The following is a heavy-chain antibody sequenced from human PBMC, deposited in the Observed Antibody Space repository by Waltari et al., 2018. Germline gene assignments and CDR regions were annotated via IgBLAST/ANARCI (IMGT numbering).Heavy chain of an antibody. CDR2: IYSGGST. J-gene: IGHJ6*03. D-gene: IGHD7-27*01. CDR3: ARGPTGPGYMDV. CDR1: GFTVSSNY. Sequence: EVQLVETGGGLIQPGGSLRLSCAASGFTVSSNYMSWVRQAPGKGLEWVSVIYSGGSTYYADSVKGRFTSSRDNSKNTLYLKMNSLRAEDTAVYYCARGPTGPGYMDVWGKGTTVTVSS. V-gene: IGHV3-53*02.